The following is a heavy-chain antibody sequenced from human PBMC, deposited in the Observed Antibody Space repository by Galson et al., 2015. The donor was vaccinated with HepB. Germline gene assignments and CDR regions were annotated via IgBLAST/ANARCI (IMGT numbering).Heavy chain of an antibody. CDR2: IEPSDSYT. V-gene: IGHV5-10-1*01. Sequence: QSGAAVKKPGESLRISCKGSGYSFTSYWITWVRQMPGKGLERMGRIEPSDSYTNYSPSFQGHVTISGDKSISTAYLQWSSLKASDTAMYYCARQSDYASPRIDDSGLYSYFESWGQGTLVTVS. CDR1: GYSFTSYW. CDR3: ARQSDYASPRIDDSGLYSYFES. J-gene: IGHJ4*02. D-gene: IGHD4-17*01.